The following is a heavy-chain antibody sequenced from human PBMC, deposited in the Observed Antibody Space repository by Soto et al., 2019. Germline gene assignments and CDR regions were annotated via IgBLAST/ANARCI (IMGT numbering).Heavy chain of an antibody. CDR1: GGSISSYY. D-gene: IGHD6-13*01. CDR3: ARAPPGKEGYYYMDV. J-gene: IGHJ6*03. V-gene: IGHV4-59*12. Sequence: SETLSLTCTVSGGSISSYYWSWIRQPPGKGLEWIGYIYYSGSTNYNPSLKSRVTISVDTSKNQFSLKLSSVTAADTAVYYCARAPPGKEGYYYMDVWGKGTTVTVSS. CDR2: IYYSGST.